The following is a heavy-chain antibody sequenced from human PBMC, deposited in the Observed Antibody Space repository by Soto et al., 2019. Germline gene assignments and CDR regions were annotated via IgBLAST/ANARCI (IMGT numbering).Heavy chain of an antibody. J-gene: IGHJ6*02. Sequence: PSETLSLTCAVYGGSFSGYYWSWIRQPPGKGLEWIGEINHSGSTNYNPSLKSRVTISVDTSKNQFSLKLSSVTAADTAVYYCARGFNWNYGNYYYYGMDVWGQGTTVTVSS. CDR3: ARGFNWNYGNYYYYGMDV. CDR1: GGSFSGYY. D-gene: IGHD1-7*01. V-gene: IGHV4-34*01. CDR2: INHSGST.